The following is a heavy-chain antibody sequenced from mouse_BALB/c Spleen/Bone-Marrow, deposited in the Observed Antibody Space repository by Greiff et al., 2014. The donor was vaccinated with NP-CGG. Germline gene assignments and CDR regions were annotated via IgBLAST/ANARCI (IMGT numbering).Heavy chain of an antibody. CDR3: ARETGRGYFDY. J-gene: IGHJ2*01. D-gene: IGHD4-1*01. Sequence: LQESGPELVRPGVSGKISCKGSGYTFTDYAMHWVKQSHAKSLEWIGVISTFSGNTNYNQKSKDKATMTVDKSSSTAYMELARLTSEDSAIYYCARETGRGYFDYWGQGTTLTVSS. V-gene: IGHV1-67*01. CDR2: ISTFSGNT. CDR1: GYTFTDYA.